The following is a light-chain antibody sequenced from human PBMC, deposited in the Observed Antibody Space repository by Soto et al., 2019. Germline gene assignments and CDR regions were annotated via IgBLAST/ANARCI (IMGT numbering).Light chain of an antibody. J-gene: IGLJ1*01. CDR1: SSDVGGYNY. CDR2: DVS. V-gene: IGLV2-14*01. CDR3: SSYTSSSTYV. Sequence: QSVLTQPASVSGSPGQSITISCTGTSSDVGGYNYVSWYQQHPGKAPKLMIYDVSNRPSGVSNRFSGSKSGNTASLTISGLQAEDEADYYCSSYTSSSTYVFGTETEVTVL.